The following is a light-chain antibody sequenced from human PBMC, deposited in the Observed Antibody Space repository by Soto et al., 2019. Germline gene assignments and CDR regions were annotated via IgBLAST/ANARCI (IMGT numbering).Light chain of an antibody. CDR1: SSDVGGYNY. J-gene: IGLJ3*02. CDR2: VVI. Sequence: QSVLTQPASVSGSPGQSITISCTGSSSDVGGYNYVSWYQQHPGKAPKLMIYVVINRPSGVSSRFSGSKSGNTASLTISGLQAEDEADYHCCSYTSSDTHLVFGGGTKVTVL. CDR3: CSYTSSDTHLV. V-gene: IGLV2-14*01.